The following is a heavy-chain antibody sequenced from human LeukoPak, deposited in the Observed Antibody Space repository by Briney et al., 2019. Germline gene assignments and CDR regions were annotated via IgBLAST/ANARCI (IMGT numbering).Heavy chain of an antibody. D-gene: IGHD6-19*01. CDR1: GYTLTELS. CDR2: FDPEDGET. CDR3: ATEQPVAGTGGDAFDY. V-gene: IGHV1-24*01. Sequence: GASVKGSCKVSGYTLTELSMHWVRQAPGKGLEWMGGFDPEDGETIYAQKFQGRVTMTEDTSTDTAYMELSSLRSEDTAVYYCATEQPVAGTGGDAFDYWGQGTLVTVSS. J-gene: IGHJ4*02.